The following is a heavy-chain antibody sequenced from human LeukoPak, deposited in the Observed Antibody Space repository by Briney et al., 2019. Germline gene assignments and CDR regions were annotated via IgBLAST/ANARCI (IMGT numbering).Heavy chain of an antibody. CDR1: GYTFTGYY. CDR3: ARVTGYYYDTNGSDAFDI. Sequence: GASVKVSCKASGYTFTGYYMHWVRQAPGQGLEWMGWINPDSGGTNYAQKFQGRVTMTRDSSISTAFMELSSLRSDDTAVYYCARVTGYYYDTNGSDAFDIWGQGTMVTVSS. J-gene: IGHJ3*02. D-gene: IGHD3-22*01. V-gene: IGHV1-2*02. CDR2: INPDSGGT.